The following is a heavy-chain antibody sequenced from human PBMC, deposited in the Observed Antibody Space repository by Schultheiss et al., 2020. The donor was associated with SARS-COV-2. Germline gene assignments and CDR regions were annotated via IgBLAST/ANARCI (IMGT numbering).Heavy chain of an antibody. Sequence: SETLSLTCAVSGYSISSSNRWGWIRQPPGKGLEWIGYIYYSGSTNYNHSLKSQVTISVDTSKNQFSLKLSSVTAADTAVYYCARQIAARHPPYTWGQGTLVTVSS. CDR3: ARQIAARHPPYT. J-gene: IGHJ5*02. D-gene: IGHD6-6*01. CDR1: GYSISSSNR. CDR2: IYYSGST. V-gene: IGHV4-28*01.